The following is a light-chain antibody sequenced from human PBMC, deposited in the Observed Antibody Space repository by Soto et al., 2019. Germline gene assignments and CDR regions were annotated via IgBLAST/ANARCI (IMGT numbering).Light chain of an antibody. CDR1: QTIDRC. Sequence: DIQMTQSPSAMSPSLGDRVTITCRASQTIDRCLAWYQQRPGKPPNLLIYKASTLASGVPSRFSGSVAGTEVTLTINSLKKDDCSTYYGQQSHISSGTFGQGTKVDIK. J-gene: IGKJ1*01. V-gene: IGKV1-5*03. CDR3: QQSHISSGT. CDR2: KAS.